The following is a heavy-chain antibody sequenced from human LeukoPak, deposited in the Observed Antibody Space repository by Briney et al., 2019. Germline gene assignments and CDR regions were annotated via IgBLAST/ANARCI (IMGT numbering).Heavy chain of an antibody. CDR1: GFTFISYS. CDR3: ARGAYDSSGYPSG. J-gene: IGHJ4*02. D-gene: IGHD3-22*01. Sequence: GGSLRLSCAASGFTFISYSMNWVRQAPGKGLEWVSSISSSSSYVYYADSVKGRFTISRDNAKNSLYLQMNSLRAEDTAAYYCARGAYDSSGYPSGWGQGTLVTVSS. CDR2: ISSSSSYV. V-gene: IGHV3-21*01.